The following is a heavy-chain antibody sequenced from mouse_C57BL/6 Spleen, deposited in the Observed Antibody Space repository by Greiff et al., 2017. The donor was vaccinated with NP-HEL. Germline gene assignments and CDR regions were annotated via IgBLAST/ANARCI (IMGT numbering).Heavy chain of an antibody. D-gene: IGHD2-12*01. V-gene: IGHV1-80*01. CDR2: IYPGDGDT. Sequence: QVQLQQSGAELVKPGASVKISCKASGYAFSSYWMNWVKQRPGKGLEWIGQIYPGDGDTNYNGKFKGKATLTADKSSSTAYMQLSSLTSEDSAVYFCARDCYDGNYYAMDYWGQGTSVTVSS. CDR1: GYAFSSYW. J-gene: IGHJ4*01. CDR3: ARDCYDGNYYAMDY.